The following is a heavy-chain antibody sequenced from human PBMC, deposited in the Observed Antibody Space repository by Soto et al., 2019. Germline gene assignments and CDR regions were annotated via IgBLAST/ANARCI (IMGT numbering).Heavy chain of an antibody. D-gene: IGHD2-8*01. CDR3: ARGSTSYERRVYYYYYMDV. J-gene: IGHJ6*03. V-gene: IGHV3-53*04. CDR2: IYSGGST. Sequence: EVQLVESGGGLVQPGGSLRLSCAASGFTVSSNYMSWVRQAPGKGLEWVSVIYSGGSTYYADSVKGRFTISRHNSKNTRYLQINSLRAEDTAVYYCARGSTSYERRVYYYYYMDVWGKGTTVTVSS. CDR1: GFTVSSNY.